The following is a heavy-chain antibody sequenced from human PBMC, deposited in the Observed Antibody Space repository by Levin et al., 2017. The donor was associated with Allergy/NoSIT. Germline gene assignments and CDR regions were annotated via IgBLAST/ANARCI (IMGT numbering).Heavy chain of an antibody. Sequence: GGSLRLSCAASGFTFNNYAMTWVRQPPGKGLEWFSPIINSGVGPSYSTPSMGRFPIPRDNSKNTMYLEMNSLRAEDTAVNFCAKDAIRGSDQPYYFDYWGQGTLVTASS. D-gene: IGHD6-19*01. CDR1: GFTFNNYA. CDR2: IINSGVGP. CDR3: AKDAIRGSDQPYYFDY. V-gene: IGHV3-23*01. J-gene: IGHJ4*02.